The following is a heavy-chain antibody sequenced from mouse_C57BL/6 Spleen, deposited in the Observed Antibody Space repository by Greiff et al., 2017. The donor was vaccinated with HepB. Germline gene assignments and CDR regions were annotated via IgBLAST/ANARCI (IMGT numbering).Heavy chain of an antibody. CDR3: ARYYGSTNWYFDV. J-gene: IGHJ1*03. CDR2: IYPGDGDT. CDR1: GYAFSSSW. Sequence: VQLQQSGPELVKPGASVKISCKASGYAFSSSWMNWVKQRPGKGLEWIGRIYPGDGDTNYNGKFKGKATLTADKSSSTAYMQRSSLTSEDSAVYFCARYYGSTNWYFDVWGTGTTVTVSS. V-gene: IGHV1-82*01. D-gene: IGHD1-1*01.